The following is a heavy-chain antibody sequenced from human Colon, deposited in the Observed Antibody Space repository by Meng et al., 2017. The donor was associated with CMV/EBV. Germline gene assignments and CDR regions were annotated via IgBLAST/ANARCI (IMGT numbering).Heavy chain of an antibody. V-gene: IGHV4-34*01. Sequence: GSLRLSCAVYGGSFTGYYWNWIRQPPGKGLEWFGEISHSGSTKYNPSLKSRVTISVDTSKNQFSLKMSSVTAADTAVYYCAICCSVTVTLPDPRIYGMDVWGQGTTVTVSS. D-gene: IGHD4-11*01. CDR1: GGSFTGYY. CDR3: AICCSVTVTLPDPRIYGMDV. CDR2: ISHSGST. J-gene: IGHJ6*02.